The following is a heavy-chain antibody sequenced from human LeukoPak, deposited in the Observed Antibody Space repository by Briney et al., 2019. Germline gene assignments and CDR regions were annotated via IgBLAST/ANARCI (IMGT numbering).Heavy chain of an antibody. CDR2: INSRGRTM. Sequence: PGGSLRLPCAASGFTFSSYEMNWVRQAPGKGLEWVAYINSRGRTMNYADSVKGRFTISRDNAKNSLYLQMNSLRAEDTAVYYCARGYLWCPDYWGQGALVTVSS. CDR3: ARGYLWCPDY. J-gene: IGHJ4*02. CDR1: GFTFSSYE. D-gene: IGHD2-8*02. V-gene: IGHV3-48*03.